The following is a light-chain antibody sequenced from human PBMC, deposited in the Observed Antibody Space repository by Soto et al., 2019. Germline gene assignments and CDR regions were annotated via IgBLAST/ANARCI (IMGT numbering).Light chain of an antibody. CDR3: CSYVGTYSWV. CDR2: DVI. Sequence: QSALTQPRSVSGSPGQSVTISCTGTTSDVGCYNYVSWYQHHPGKAPRLIIYDVIERPSGVPDRFSGSKSGNTAFLTISGLQADDEADYYCCSYVGTYSWVFGGGTKLTVL. CDR1: TSDVGCYNY. V-gene: IGLV2-11*01. J-gene: IGLJ3*02.